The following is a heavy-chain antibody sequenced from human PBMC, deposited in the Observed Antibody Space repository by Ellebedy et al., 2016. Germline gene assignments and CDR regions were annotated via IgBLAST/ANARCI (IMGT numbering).Heavy chain of an antibody. CDR3: ARTWTLIRGVLDV. Sequence: ASVKVSXXASGYTFASSHISYEIIWVRQAPGQGLEWMGGHTNSAQNFQGRVIMTIDTSKNTAYMELRNLRSDDTALYYCARTWTLIRGVLDVWGQGTTVSVSS. D-gene: IGHD3-10*01. J-gene: IGHJ6*02. V-gene: IGHV1-18*04. CDR2: GHT. CDR1: GYTFASSH.